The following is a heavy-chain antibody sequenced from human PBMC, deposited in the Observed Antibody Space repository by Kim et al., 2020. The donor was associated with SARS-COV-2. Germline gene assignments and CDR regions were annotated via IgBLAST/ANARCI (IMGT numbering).Heavy chain of an antibody. Sequence: GGSLRLSCAASGFTFSSYSMNWVRQAPGKGLEWVSYISSSSSTIYYADSVKGRFTISRDNAKNSLYLQMNSLRDEDTAVSYCARGNVLLWFGESWFDPWGQGTLVTVSS. V-gene: IGHV3-48*02. CDR3: ARGNVLLWFGESWFDP. CDR1: GFTFSSYS. J-gene: IGHJ5*02. D-gene: IGHD3-10*01. CDR2: ISSSSSTI.